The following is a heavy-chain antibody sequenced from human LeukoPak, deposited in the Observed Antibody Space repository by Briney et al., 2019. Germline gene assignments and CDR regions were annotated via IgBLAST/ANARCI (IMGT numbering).Heavy chain of an antibody. CDR2: ISSSSSYI. V-gene: IGHV3-21*01. J-gene: IGHJ4*02. CDR3: ARDRATVTTNPRGVEDY. D-gene: IGHD4-17*01. CDR1: GFTFGSYS. Sequence: GGSLRLSCAASGFTFGSYSMNWVRQAPGKGLEWVSSISSSSSYIYYADPVKGRFTISRDNAKNSLYLQMNSLRAEDAAVYYCARDRATVTTNPRGVEDYWGQGTLVTVSS.